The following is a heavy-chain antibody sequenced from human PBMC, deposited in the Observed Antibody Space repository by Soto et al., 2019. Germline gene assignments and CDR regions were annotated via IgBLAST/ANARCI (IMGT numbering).Heavy chain of an antibody. V-gene: IGHV3-21*01. Sequence: GGSLRLSCAASGFTFSSYSMNWVRQAPGKGLEWVSSISSSSSYIYYADSVKGRFTISRDNAKNSLYLQMNSLRAEDTAVYYCARHYYGSGSYYIHWFDPWGQGTLVTVSS. CDR2: ISSSSSYI. D-gene: IGHD3-10*01. CDR3: ARHYYGSGSYYIHWFDP. CDR1: GFTFSSYS. J-gene: IGHJ5*02.